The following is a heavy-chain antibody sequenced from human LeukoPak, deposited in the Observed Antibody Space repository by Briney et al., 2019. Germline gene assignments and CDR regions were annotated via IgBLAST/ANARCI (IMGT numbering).Heavy chain of an antibody. V-gene: IGHV4-4*02. J-gene: IGHJ4*02. CDR3: ARIGYSYGPQYYFDY. CDR2: IYHSGTT. Sequence: SGTLSLTCAVSGGSISSSNWWIWVRQPPGKGLEWIGEIYHSGTTNYNPSLKSRVTISVDTSKNQFFLTLRSVAAADTAFYYCARIGYSYGPQYYFDYWGQGTLVTVSS. CDR1: GGSISSSNW. D-gene: IGHD5-18*01.